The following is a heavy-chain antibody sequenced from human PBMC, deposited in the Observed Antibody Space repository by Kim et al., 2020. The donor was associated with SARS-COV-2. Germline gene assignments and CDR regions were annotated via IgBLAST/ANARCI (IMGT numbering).Heavy chain of an antibody. Sequence: YIYYADPVKGRYTIARDNAKNSLYLQMNSLRAEDTAVYYCARGDDASGYYYWGQGTLVTVSS. J-gene: IGHJ4*02. CDR3: ARGDDASGYYY. D-gene: IGHD3-22*01. V-gene: IGHV3-21*06. CDR2: YI.